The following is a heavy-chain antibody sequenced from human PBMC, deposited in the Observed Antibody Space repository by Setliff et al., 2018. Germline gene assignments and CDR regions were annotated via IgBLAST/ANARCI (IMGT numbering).Heavy chain of an antibody. CDR3: ARIGHFDFWRGFGVGAFDL. J-gene: IGHJ3*01. CDR2: IYHSGST. Sequence: TSETLSLTCAVSGGSISSSNWWSWVRQPPGKGLEWIGEIYHSGSTNYNPSLKSRVTISVDKSKNQFSLKLSSVTAADTALYYCARIGHFDFWRGFGVGAFDLWGHGSVVTVSS. D-gene: IGHD3-3*01. CDR1: GGSISSSNW. V-gene: IGHV4-4*02.